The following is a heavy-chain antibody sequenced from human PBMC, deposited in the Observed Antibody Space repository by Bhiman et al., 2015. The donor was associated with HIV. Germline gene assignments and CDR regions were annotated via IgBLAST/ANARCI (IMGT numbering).Heavy chain of an antibody. J-gene: IGHJ5*02. V-gene: IGHV3-23*04. CDR2: ISGGGGST. Sequence: EVQLVESGGGLVPPGGSLRLSCAASGITFSSHAMSWVRQAPGKGLERVSGISGGGGSTNYADSVKGRFTISRDNAKNTLYLQINTLRADDTAVYYCAMTLGSGRGWFDPWGQGTLVAVSS. D-gene: IGHD3-10*01. CDR1: GITFSSHA. CDR3: AMTLGSGRGWFDP.